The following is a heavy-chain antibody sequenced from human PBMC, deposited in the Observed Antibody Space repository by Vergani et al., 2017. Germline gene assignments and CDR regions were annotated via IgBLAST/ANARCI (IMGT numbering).Heavy chain of an antibody. CDR3: ASGLTTVTNADY. J-gene: IGHJ4*02. CDR1: GFTFSSYA. D-gene: IGHD4-17*01. CDR2: ISYDGSNK. V-gene: IGHV3-30*01. Sequence: QVQLVESGGGVVQPGRSLRLSCAASGFTFSSYAMHWVRQAPGKGLEWVAVISYDGSNKYYADSVKGQFTISRDNSKNTLYLQMNSLRAEDTAVYYCASGLTTVTNADYWGQGTLVTVSS.